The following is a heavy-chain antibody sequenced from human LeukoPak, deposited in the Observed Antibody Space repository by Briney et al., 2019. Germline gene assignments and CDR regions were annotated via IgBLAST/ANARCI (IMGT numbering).Heavy chain of an antibody. CDR2: ISWNSGSI. Sequence: GGSLRLSCAASGFTFDDYAMHWVRQAPGKGLEWVSGISWNSGSIGYADSVKGRFTISRDNAKNSLYLQVNNLRVEDTAVYYCVRSDRETYAFDIWGQGAMVTVSS. V-gene: IGHV3-9*01. J-gene: IGHJ3*02. CDR3: VRSDRETYAFDI. CDR1: GFTFDDYA. D-gene: IGHD3-10*01.